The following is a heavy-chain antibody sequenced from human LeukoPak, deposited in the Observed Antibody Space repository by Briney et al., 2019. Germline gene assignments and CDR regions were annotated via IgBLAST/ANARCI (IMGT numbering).Heavy chain of an antibody. CDR1: DDSITMYY. CDR2: VDHTGIT. Sequence: SETLSLTCSVSDDSITMYYWTWIRQPPGKGLEWIGYVDHTGITNFSPSLNGRVSISRDTTKNLFSLRVGSVTAADTAVYFCARGRVSSSTWHSTYYNYFYMDVWGKGTTVTVSS. CDR3: ARGRVSSSTWHSTYYNYFYMDV. D-gene: IGHD5-12*01. J-gene: IGHJ6*03. V-gene: IGHV4-59*01.